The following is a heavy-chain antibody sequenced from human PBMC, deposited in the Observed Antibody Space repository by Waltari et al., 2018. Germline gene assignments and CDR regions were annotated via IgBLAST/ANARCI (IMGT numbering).Heavy chain of an antibody. CDR2: IHYAGST. CDR1: GESFSGYF. V-gene: IGHV4-34*01. Sequence: QVQLHQWGAGLLKLSETLSLTCAVSGESFSGYFWSWIRQPPGKGRAWLGAIHYAGSTNYKPSLKSRLSLSVDTTKKHFSLRLTSVTAADTGMYFCARYGEVPPNYFFDFWGQGIRVTVSS. D-gene: IGHD2-21*01. J-gene: IGHJ4*01. CDR3: ARYGEVPPNYFFDF.